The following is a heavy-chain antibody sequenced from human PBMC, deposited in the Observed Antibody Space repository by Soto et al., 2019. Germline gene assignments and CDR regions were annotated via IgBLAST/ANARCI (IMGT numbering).Heavy chain of an antibody. J-gene: IGHJ5*02. D-gene: IGHD1-20*01. CDR1: GGSISSSSYY. Sequence: SETLSLTCTVSGGSISSSSYYWGWIRQPPGKGLEWIGSIYYSGSTYYNPSLKSRVTISVDTSKNQFSLKLSSVTAADTAVYYCARLYNWNDEVWFDPWGQGTLVTVSS. CDR2: IYYSGST. V-gene: IGHV4-39*01. CDR3: ARLYNWNDEVWFDP.